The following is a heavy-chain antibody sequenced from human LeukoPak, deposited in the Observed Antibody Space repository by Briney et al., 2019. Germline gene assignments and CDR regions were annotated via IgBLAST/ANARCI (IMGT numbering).Heavy chain of an antibody. CDR2: IYTSGST. V-gene: IGHV4-4*07. CDR1: GGSISSYY. CDR3: ATTTVTTEYYYYYYMDV. Sequence: KPSETLSLTCTVSGGSISSYYWSWIRLPAGKGLEWIGRIYTSGSTNYNPSLKSRVTISVDKSKNQFSLKLSSVTAADTAVYYCATTTVTTEYYYYYYMDVWGKGTTVTVSS. D-gene: IGHD4-11*01. J-gene: IGHJ6*03.